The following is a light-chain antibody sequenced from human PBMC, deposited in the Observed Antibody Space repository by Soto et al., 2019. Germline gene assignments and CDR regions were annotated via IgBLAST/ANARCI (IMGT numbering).Light chain of an antibody. Sequence: DIEMTQSPSTLSVSPGYRSTLTCRASQSVSSNLAWYQQKPGQAPRLLIYGASTRATGIPARFSGTGSGTDFTLTVSSLQSEDFAVYYCQQYDNWPQTFGQGTTVDIK. CDR2: GAS. CDR3: QQYDNWPQT. V-gene: IGKV3-15*01. CDR1: QSVSSN. J-gene: IGKJ1*01.